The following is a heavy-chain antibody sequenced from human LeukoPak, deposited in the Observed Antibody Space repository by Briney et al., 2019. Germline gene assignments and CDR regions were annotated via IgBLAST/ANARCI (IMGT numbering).Heavy chain of an antibody. CDR3: AKDHIWNGIAIYGVTEN. Sequence: PGGSLTLSCAASGFTFSHYTLSWVRQAPGKGLEWVSLISGSGATTYYAESVKGRFTISRDNSKNTLYLQMTSLGAEDTAVYYCAKDHIWNGIAIYGVTENWGQGTLVTVSS. CDR1: GFTFSHYT. V-gene: IGHV3-23*01. CDR2: ISGSGATT. D-gene: IGHD3-3*01. J-gene: IGHJ4*02.